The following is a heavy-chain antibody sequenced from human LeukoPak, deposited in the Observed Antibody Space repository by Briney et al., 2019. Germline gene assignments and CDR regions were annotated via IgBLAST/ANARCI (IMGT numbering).Heavy chain of an antibody. D-gene: IGHD3-22*01. CDR2: IKDDGNMK. CDR3: ARDERGGYYVD. Sequence: GGSLRLSCAASGFMFSSYWMSWVRQAPGRGLEWVANIKDDGNMKQYADFVRGRFTISRDNTKSSLYLQMSSLRAEDSAVYYCARDERGGYYVDWGQGTLVTVSS. V-gene: IGHV3-7*01. J-gene: IGHJ4*02. CDR1: GFMFSSYW.